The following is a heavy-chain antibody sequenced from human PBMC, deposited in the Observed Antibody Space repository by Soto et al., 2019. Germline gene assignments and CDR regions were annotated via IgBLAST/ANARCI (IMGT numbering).Heavy chain of an antibody. D-gene: IGHD6-13*01. CDR2: INHSGST. V-gene: IGHV4-34*01. CDR1: GGSLRGSY. Sequence: SETLSLTFAVQGGSLRGSYWSGIRQPPGKGLEWIGEINHSGSTSYNPSLKSRVTISVDTSKNQFSQKLSSVTAADATVYYCARFPDNSSCLIWGQGTLVTVSS. J-gene: IGHJ1*01. CDR3: ARFPDNSSCLI.